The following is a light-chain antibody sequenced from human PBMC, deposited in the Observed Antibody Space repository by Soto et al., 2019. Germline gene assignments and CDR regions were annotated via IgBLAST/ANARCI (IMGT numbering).Light chain of an antibody. CDR1: QAISNY. V-gene: IGKV1-33*01. CDR3: QKYDNLPFT. J-gene: IGKJ3*01. CDR2: DAS. Sequence: DIQMTQSPSSLSASVGDRVTITCQASQAISNYLNWYQQKPGKAPKLLIYDASNLETGVPSRFSGSGSGTDFTFTISSLQPEDIATYYCQKYDNLPFTFGSGTKLDSK.